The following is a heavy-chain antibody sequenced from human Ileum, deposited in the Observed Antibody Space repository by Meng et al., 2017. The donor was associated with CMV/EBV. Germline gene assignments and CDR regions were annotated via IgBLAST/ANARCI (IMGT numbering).Heavy chain of an antibody. J-gene: IGHJ6*02. Sequence: ASVKVSCKASGYTFTGDYIHWVRQAPGQGLEWMGWIDPNSGGTRYAQSFQGRVSMTRDTSISTYYLEVSSLISDDTAVYYCASDDPAIVALPPARGGMDVWGQGTSVTVSS. CDR2: IDPNSGGT. CDR3: ASDDPAIVALPPARGGMDV. V-gene: IGHV1-2*02. D-gene: IGHD2-2*01. CDR1: GYTFTGDY.